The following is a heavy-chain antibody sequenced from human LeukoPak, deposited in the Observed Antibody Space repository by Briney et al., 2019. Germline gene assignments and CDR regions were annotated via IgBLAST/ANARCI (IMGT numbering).Heavy chain of an antibody. J-gene: IGHJ4*02. D-gene: IGHD2-15*01. Sequence: PGGSLRLSCAASGFTFSSYAMSWVRQAPGKGLEWVSAISGSGGGTYYADSVKGRFTISRDNSKNTLYLQMNSLRAEDTAVYYCAKGTSVVVVAASDYWGQGTLVTVSS. CDR3: AKGTSVVVVAASDY. CDR1: GFTFSSYA. CDR2: ISGSGGGT. V-gene: IGHV3-23*01.